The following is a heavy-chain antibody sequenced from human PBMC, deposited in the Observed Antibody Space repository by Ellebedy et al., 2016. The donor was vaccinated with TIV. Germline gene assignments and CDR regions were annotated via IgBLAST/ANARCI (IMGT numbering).Heavy chain of an antibody. CDR3: ARDGIVGRPTEYYFDS. J-gene: IGHJ4*02. Sequence: GESLKISCAASGFTFSSNWMHSVRQAPGKGLVWVSRINSDGSRSTYAHSVKGRFTISRDNAKNTLYVQMNSLRAEDTAVYYCARDGIVGRPTEYYFDSWGQGTLVTVSS. CDR2: INSDGSRS. CDR1: GFTFSSNW. V-gene: IGHV3-74*01. D-gene: IGHD1-26*01.